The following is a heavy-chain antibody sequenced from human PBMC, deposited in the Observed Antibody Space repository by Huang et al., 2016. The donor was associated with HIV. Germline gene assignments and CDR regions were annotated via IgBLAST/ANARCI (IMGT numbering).Heavy chain of an antibody. CDR1: GGSIRSDNYY. V-gene: IGHV4-39*01. J-gene: IGHJ4*02. D-gene: IGHD3-10*01. CDR3: ARLPGSITMIRGVITDPY. CDR2: IYYSGST. Sequence: QLQLQESGPGLVKPSETLSLTCTVSGGSIRSDNYYWGWIRQPPGKGLEWIGSIYYSGSTYYHPTLKNRVTITVDTSKNQFSLKMRSVTAADTAVYYCARLPGSITMIRGVITDPYWGQGTLVTVSS.